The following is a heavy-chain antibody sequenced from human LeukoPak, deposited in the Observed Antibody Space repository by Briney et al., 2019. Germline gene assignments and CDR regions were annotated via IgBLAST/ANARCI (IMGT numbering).Heavy chain of an antibody. D-gene: IGHD5-18*01. Sequence: KPSETLSLTCSVSGGSISTYYWSWIRQPPGKGLEWIGYIYYSGSTNYNPSLKSRVTISVDTSKNQFSLKLRSLTAADTAVYYCARHVGYGNNWFDPWGQGTLVTASS. CDR2: IYYSGST. CDR3: ARHVGYGNNWFDP. V-gene: IGHV4-59*08. J-gene: IGHJ5*02. CDR1: GGSISTYY.